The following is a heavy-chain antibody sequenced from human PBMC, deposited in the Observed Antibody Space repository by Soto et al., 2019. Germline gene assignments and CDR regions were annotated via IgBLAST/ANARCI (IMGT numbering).Heavy chain of an antibody. D-gene: IGHD3-10*01. CDR2: IYYSGST. CDR1: GGSISSYY. CDR3: ATQGFGVLHGLVDV. V-gene: IGHV4-59*08. J-gene: IGHJ6*02. Sequence: LSLTCTVSGGSISSYYWSWIRQPPGKGLEWIGYIYYSGSTNYNPSLKSRVTISVDTSKNQLSLNLTSVTAADTALYYCATQGFGVLHGLVDVWGQGTTVTVSS.